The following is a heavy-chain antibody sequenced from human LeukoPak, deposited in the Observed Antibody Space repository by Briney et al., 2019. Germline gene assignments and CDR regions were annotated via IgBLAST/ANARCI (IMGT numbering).Heavy chain of an antibody. CDR3: ARVTFYGGSLYYFDY. CDR2: INSGGSST. D-gene: IGHD3-16*01. Sequence: HSGGSLRLSCAAPGFTFSSYWMHWVRQAPGKGLVWVSRINSGGSSTSYADSVKGRFTISRDNAKNTLYLQMNSLRAEDTAVYYCARVTFYGGSLYYFDYWGQGTLVTVSS. V-gene: IGHV3-74*01. J-gene: IGHJ4*02. CDR1: GFTFSSYW.